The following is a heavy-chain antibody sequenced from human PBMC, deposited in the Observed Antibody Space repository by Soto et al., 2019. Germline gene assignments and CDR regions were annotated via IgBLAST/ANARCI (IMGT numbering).Heavy chain of an antibody. Sequence: ASVKVSCKLSGYTLTQLSMHWVRQAPGKGLEWMGSFDPEKGETIYTQKFQGRVTMTEDTSTDTAYMELSSLRSEDTAVYYCAIGPTHASSGLIDNWGQGTLVTVSS. CDR2: FDPEKGET. CDR3: AIGPTHASSGLIDN. V-gene: IGHV1-24*01. J-gene: IGHJ4*02. D-gene: IGHD3-22*01. CDR1: GYTLTQLS.